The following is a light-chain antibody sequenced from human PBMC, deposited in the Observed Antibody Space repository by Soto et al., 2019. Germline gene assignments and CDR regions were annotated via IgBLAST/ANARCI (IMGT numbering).Light chain of an antibody. Sequence: FARSPATLSLSPVETATLSCRACQSVNTYLAWYQQRPGQAPRLLIYDSSNRATGIPARFSGSGSGTDFTLTISSLEPEDFAVYYCQQRSNWPPITFGQGTRLEIK. CDR3: QQRSNWPPIT. J-gene: IGKJ5*01. V-gene: IGKV3-11*01. CDR1: QSVNTY. CDR2: DSS.